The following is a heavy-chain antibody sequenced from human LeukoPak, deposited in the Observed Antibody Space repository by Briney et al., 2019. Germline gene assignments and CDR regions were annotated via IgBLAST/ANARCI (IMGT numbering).Heavy chain of an antibody. J-gene: IGHJ3*02. CDR1: GYTFTSYY. Sequence: RASVKVSCKASGYTFTSYYMHWVRQATGQQLGWMGIINPSGGSTSYAQKFQGRVTMTTDMSTSTVYMELSSLRSEDTAVYYCARDQRSQEMATSVGDDAFDIWGQGTMVTVSS. CDR2: INPSGGST. CDR3: ARDQRSQEMATSVGDDAFDI. V-gene: IGHV1-46*01. D-gene: IGHD5-24*01.